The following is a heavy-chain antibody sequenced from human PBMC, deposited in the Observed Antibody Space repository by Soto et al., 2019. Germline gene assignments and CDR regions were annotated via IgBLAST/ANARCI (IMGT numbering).Heavy chain of an antibody. CDR2: ISYDGSNE. CDR1: GFTFNTYR. J-gene: IGHJ5*02. D-gene: IGHD6-19*01. CDR3: AKSLAVAAGWFDP. Sequence: GGSLRLSCAASGFTFNTYRMHWVRQAPGKGLEWVAFISYDGSNEYYADSVKGRFTISRDNSKNTVFLQMNSLRGEDTAVYYCAKSLAVAAGWFDPWGQGALVTVSS. V-gene: IGHV3-30*18.